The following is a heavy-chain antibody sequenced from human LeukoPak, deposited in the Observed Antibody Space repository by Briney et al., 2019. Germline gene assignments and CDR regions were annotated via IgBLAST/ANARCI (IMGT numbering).Heavy chain of an antibody. V-gene: IGHV1-69*05. J-gene: IGHJ3*02. D-gene: IGHD5-24*01. CDR3: ARRDRDGYNLGAFDI. CDR1: GGTFSSYA. CDR2: IIPIFGTA. Sequence: SVKVSCKASGGTFSSYAISWVRQAPGQGLEWMGGIIPIFGTANYAQKFQGRVTITTDESTSTAYMELNSLRSEDTAVYYCARRDRDGYNLGAFDIWGQGTMVTVSS.